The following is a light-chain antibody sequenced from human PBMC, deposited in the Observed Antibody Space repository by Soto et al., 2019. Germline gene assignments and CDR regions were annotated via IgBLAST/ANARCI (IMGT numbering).Light chain of an antibody. CDR2: AAS. CDR3: QQSDSTLT. J-gene: IGKJ5*01. Sequence: IQMSQCLSTWSSSVGDRVTIGCRASQSISSYLAWYQPKPGKASELLIYAASRLQSGVPSRVSGSVSGTEFTLTSSSLQPEHFATYYCQQSDSTLTVGQGTRLENK. V-gene: IGKV1-39*01. CDR1: QSISSY.